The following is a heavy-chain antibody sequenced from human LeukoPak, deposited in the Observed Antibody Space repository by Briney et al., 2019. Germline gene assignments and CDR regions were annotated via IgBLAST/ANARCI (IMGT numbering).Heavy chain of an antibody. D-gene: IGHD5-18*01. CDR1: GGSLSSYY. Sequence: SSETLSLTCTVSGGSLSSYYWSWFRQTPGKGQEWIGYIYYSGSTKYNPSLRSRVTISVDRSKNQFSLKLNSVTAADTAVYYCARYWGVQLWPHWYFDLWGRGSLVTVSS. V-gene: IGHV4-59*01. J-gene: IGHJ2*01. CDR3: ARYWGVQLWPHWYFDL. CDR2: IYYSGST.